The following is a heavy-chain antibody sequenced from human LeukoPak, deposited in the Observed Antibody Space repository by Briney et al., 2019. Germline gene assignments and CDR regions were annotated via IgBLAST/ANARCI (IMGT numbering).Heavy chain of an antibody. J-gene: IGHJ4*02. Sequence: SETLSLTCAVSGGSISSSNWWSWVRQPPGKGLEWIGEIYRSGSTNYNPSLKSRVTISVDKSKNQFSLKLSSVTAADTAVYYCALWLVRGGFDYWGQGTLVTVSS. D-gene: IGHD6-19*01. CDR1: GGSISSSNW. V-gene: IGHV4-4*02. CDR2: IYRSGST. CDR3: ALWLVRGGFDY.